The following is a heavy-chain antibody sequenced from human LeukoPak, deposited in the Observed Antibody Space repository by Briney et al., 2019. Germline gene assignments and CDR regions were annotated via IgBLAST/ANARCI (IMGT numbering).Heavy chain of an antibody. J-gene: IGHJ4*02. D-gene: IGHD4-17*01. CDR2: IKKDGSEK. CDR3: ATKTSYGDRYFDY. CDR1: GFTFSAYS. Sequence: PGESLRLSCAPSGFTFSAYSLSWVRQAPGKGLEWVAKIKKDGSEKDYVDSVKGRFTISRDNAKGSLYLQLNSLRAEDTAIYYCATKTSYGDRYFDYWGQGTLVTVSS. V-gene: IGHV3-7*03.